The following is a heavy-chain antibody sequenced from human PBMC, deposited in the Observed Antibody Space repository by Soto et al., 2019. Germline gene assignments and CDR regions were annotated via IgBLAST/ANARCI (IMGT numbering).Heavy chain of an antibody. CDR2: SIPIRGIA. Sequence: QVQLVQSGAEVKKPGSSVKVSCKASGGTFSSYTISWVRQAPGQGLEWMGRSIPIRGIAHYAQKVQGRVTITADKSASTAGLELSSLRAADKAACYCAFEHYDSSGYYYGMGVWGQGATVTVSS. CDR3: AFEHYDSSGYYYGMGV. J-gene: IGHJ6*02. D-gene: IGHD3-22*01. V-gene: IGHV1-69*02. CDR1: GGTFSSYT.